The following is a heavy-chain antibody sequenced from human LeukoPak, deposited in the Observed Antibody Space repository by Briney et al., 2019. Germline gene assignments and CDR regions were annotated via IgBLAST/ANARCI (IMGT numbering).Heavy chain of an antibody. D-gene: IGHD6-13*01. CDR1: GGSFSGYY. J-gene: IGHJ4*02. Sequence: SETLSLTCAVYGGSFSGYYWSWIRQPPGKGLEWIGEINHSGSTNYNPSLKSRVTVSVDTSKNQFSLKLSSVTAADTAVYYCARLGAGTSNIDYWGQGTLVTVSS. V-gene: IGHV4-34*01. CDR3: ARLGAGTSNIDY. CDR2: INHSGST.